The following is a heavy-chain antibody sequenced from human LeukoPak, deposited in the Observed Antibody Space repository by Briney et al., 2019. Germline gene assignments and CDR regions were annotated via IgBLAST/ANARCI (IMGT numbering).Heavy chain of an antibody. CDR3: ARGNYYDSSGPFDY. Sequence: GASVTVSCKASGYTFTRYGFSWVRQAPGQGLEWMGWISGYNGNTKYAQKFQGRVTMTTDTSTSTAYMELRSLRSDDTAVYYCARGNYYDSSGPFDYWGQGTLVTVSS. V-gene: IGHV1-18*01. D-gene: IGHD3-22*01. CDR2: ISGYNGNT. J-gene: IGHJ4*02. CDR1: GYTFTRYG.